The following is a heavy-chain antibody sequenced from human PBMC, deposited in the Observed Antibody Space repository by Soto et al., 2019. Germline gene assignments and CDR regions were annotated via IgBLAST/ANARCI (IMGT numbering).Heavy chain of an antibody. Sequence: PGGSLRLSCAASGFTFSTYVMHWVRHAPGKGLEWVSRISSDGSSTHYADSVKGRSTISRDNSKNTLYLRMNSLRAEDTAVYYCASPLPVLLWFGELHLHDYWGQGTLVTVSS. V-gene: IGHV3-NL1*01. D-gene: IGHD3-10*01. CDR3: ASPLPVLLWFGELHLHDY. CDR2: ISSDGSST. CDR1: GFTFSTYV. J-gene: IGHJ4*02.